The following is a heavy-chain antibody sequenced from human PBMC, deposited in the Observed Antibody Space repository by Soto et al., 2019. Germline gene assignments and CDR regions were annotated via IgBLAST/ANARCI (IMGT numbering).Heavy chain of an antibody. CDR2: IWYDGSNK. D-gene: IGHD1-1*01. Sequence: GGSLRLSCAASGVTFSSYGRHWVRQAPGKGLEWVAVIWYDGSNKYYADSVKGAFTISRDNSKNTLYLQMNSLRAEDTAVYYCARALRGSDTTGTTRLAGYYYYMDVWGKGTTVTVSS. V-gene: IGHV3-33*01. J-gene: IGHJ6*03. CDR3: ARALRGSDTTGTTRLAGYYYYMDV. CDR1: GVTFSSYG.